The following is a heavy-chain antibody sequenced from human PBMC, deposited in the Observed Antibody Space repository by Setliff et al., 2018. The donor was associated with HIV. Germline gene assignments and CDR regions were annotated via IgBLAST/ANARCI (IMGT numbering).Heavy chain of an antibody. D-gene: IGHD3-3*01. J-gene: IGHJ4*02. V-gene: IGHV1-2*04. CDR3: AGSWSGYPLSFGY. CDR2: INPNSGGT. CDR1: GYTFTDYY. Sequence: ASVKVSCKASGYTFTDYYMHWVRQAPGQGLEWMGWINPNSGGTNFAQKFQGWVTMTMDTSISTAYMELSSLRSDDTAVYYCAGSWSGYPLSFGYWGQGTLVTVSS.